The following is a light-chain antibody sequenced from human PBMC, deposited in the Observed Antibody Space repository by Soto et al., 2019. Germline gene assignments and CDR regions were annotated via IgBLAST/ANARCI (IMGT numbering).Light chain of an antibody. CDR1: QSVSSSY. V-gene: IGKV3-20*01. CDR3: QQYGSSPPT. Sequence: EIVLTQSPGTLSLSPGERATLSCRASQSVSSSYLAWYQQKPGQAPRLLIYGASSRANGIPDRFSGSGSGKDFALTISRLEPEDIAVYYWQQYGSSPPTFGEGNKVEI. J-gene: IGKJ1*01. CDR2: GAS.